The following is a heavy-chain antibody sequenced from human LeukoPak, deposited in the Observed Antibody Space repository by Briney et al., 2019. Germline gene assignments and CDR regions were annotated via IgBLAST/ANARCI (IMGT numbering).Heavy chain of an antibody. Sequence: SETLSLTCTVSGGSVSSYYWSWIRQPPGKGLEWIGYIYYTGSTKYNPSLKSRVTISVDTSMNQFSLNLSSVTAADTAVYYCARHLILADYYNWFDPWGQGTLVTVSS. V-gene: IGHV4-59*08. J-gene: IGHJ5*02. D-gene: IGHD3-9*01. CDR1: GGSVSSYY. CDR2: IYYTGST. CDR3: ARHLILADYYNWFDP.